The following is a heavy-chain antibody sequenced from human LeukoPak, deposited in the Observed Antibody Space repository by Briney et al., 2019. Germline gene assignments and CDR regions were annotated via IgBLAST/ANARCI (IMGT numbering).Heavy chain of an antibody. D-gene: IGHD6-13*01. CDR2: IWYDGSNK. Sequence: GGSLRLSCAASGFTFSSYGMHWVRQAPGKGLEWVAVIWYDGSNKYYADSVKGRFTISRDNSKNTLYLQMNSLRAEDTAVYYCARDTAAGTFDWFDPWGQEPWSPSPQ. J-gene: IGHJ5*02. CDR3: ARDTAAGTFDWFDP. V-gene: IGHV3-33*01. CDR1: GFTFSSYG.